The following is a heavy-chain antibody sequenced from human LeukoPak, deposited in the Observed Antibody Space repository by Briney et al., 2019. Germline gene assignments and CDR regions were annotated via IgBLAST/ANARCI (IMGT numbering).Heavy chain of an antibody. V-gene: IGHV3-33*01. CDR2: IWRGGSTK. J-gene: IGHJ5*02. D-gene: IGHD6-19*01. CDR3: VADPPDSGWAFWS. CDR1: GFDFRMSA. Sequence: PGGSLRLSCSTSGFDFRMSAMHWVRQAPGKGLEWVAMIWRGGSTKFYVDSVKGRCNIFRDDFRSIFYLQMDSLTADDTAVYYCVADPPDSGWAFWSWGQGALVTVSA.